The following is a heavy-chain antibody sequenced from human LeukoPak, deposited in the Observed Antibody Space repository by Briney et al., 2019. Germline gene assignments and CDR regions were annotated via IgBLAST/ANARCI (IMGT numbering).Heavy chain of an antibody. V-gene: IGHV3-73*01. CDR2: IRSKANSYAT. J-gene: IGHJ4*02. CDR1: GFTFSGSA. D-gene: IGHD6-19*01. Sequence: GGSLRLSCAASGFTFSGSAMHWVRQASGKGLEWVGRIRSKANSYATAYAASVKGRFTISRDDSKNTAYLQMNSLKTEDTAVYYCTRVAVAGRGDFDYWGQGTLVTVFS. CDR3: TRVAVAGRGDFDY.